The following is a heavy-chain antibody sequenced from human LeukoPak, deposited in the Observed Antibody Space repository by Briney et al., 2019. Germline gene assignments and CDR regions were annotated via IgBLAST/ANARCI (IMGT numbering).Heavy chain of an antibody. Sequence: SETLSLTCAVYGGSFSGYYWSWIRQPPGKGLEWIGEINHSGSTNYNPSLKSRVTISVDTSKNQFSLKLSSVTAADTAVYYCAREGSSDRAFDYWGQGTLVTVSS. CDR1: GGSFSGYY. V-gene: IGHV4-34*01. CDR2: INHSGST. J-gene: IGHJ4*02. D-gene: IGHD2-2*01. CDR3: AREGSSDRAFDY.